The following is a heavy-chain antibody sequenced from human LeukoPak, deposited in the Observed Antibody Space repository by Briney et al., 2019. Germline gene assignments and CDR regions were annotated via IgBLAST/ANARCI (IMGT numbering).Heavy chain of an antibody. V-gene: IGHV3-23*01. Sequence: GGSLRLSCSTSGFDFGENYMAWIRQTPGKGLEWISSISGTGGSTYYADSVKGRFTISRDNSKNTLYLQMNSLRAEDTAVYYCAKDRGRVFNYWGQGTLVTVSP. D-gene: IGHD3-10*01. CDR1: GFDFGENY. J-gene: IGHJ4*02. CDR3: AKDRGRVFNY. CDR2: ISGTGGST.